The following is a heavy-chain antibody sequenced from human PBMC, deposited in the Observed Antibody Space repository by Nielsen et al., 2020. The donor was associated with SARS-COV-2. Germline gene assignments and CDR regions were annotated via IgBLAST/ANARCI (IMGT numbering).Heavy chain of an antibody. CDR3: AKGGSSSWYYFDY. CDR1: GFTFDDYA. CDR2: ISWNSGSI. J-gene: IGHJ4*02. Sequence: GGSLRLSCAASGFTFDDYAMHWVRQAPGKGLEWASGISWNSGSIGYADSVKGRFTISRDNAKNSLYLQMNSLRAEDTALYYCAKGGSSSWYYFDYWGQGTLVTVSS. V-gene: IGHV3-9*01. D-gene: IGHD6-13*01.